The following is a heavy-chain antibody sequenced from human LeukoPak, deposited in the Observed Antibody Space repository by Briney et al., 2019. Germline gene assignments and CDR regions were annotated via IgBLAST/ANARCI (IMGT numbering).Heavy chain of an antibody. Sequence: SETLSLTCTVSGGSISSSSYYWGWIRQPPGKGLEWIGSIYYSGSTYYNPSLKSRVTISVDTSKNQFSLKLSSVTAADTAVYYCADGSGTPDAFDIWGQGTMVTVSS. CDR1: GGSISSSSYY. J-gene: IGHJ3*02. CDR2: IYYSGST. CDR3: ADGSGTPDAFDI. V-gene: IGHV4-39*01. D-gene: IGHD3-10*01.